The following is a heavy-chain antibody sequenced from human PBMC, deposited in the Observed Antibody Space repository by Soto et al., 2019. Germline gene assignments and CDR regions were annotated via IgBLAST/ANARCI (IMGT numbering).Heavy chain of an antibody. Sequence: ESGGGLAQPGGSLRLSCAASGFTLSGYAMDWVRQAPGKGLEYVSGISSNGVGTYYANSVQGRFTISRDNSRNTVYLQMGSLRPEDMAVYYCARRARPDFYYMDVWGKGTTVTVSS. CDR2: ISSNGVGT. CDR1: GFTLSGYA. CDR3: ARRARPDFYYMDV. D-gene: IGHD6-6*01. J-gene: IGHJ6*03. V-gene: IGHV3-64*01.